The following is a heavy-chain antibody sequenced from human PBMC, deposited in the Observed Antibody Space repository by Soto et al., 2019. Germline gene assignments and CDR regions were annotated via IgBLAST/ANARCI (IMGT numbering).Heavy chain of an antibody. Sequence: SETLSLTCTVSGGSISSGDYCWSWIRQPPGKGLEWIGYIYYSGSTYYNPSLKSRVTISVDTSKNQFSLKLSSVTAADTAVYYCATCYTVNNWFDPWGQGTLVTVS. V-gene: IGHV4-30-4*01. CDR3: ATCYTVNNWFDP. CDR2: IYYSGST. CDR1: GGSISSGDYC. J-gene: IGHJ5*02. D-gene: IGHD2-2*02.